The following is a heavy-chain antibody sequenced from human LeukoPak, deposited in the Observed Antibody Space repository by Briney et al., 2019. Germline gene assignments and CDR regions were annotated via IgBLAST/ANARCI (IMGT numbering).Heavy chain of an antibody. D-gene: IGHD2-21*02. CDR2: IYYSGPT. V-gene: IGHV4-59*01. J-gene: IGHJ4*02. Sequence: SDALSLTCTVSGGSISRYYWSWIRQPPGKGLEFIGYIYYSGPTKYNPSLKSRVTISVDTSKNQISLKLSSVTAADTAVYYCARDVLAYCGGDYYSGYFDYWGQGTLVTVSS. CDR3: ARDVLAYCGGDYYSGYFDY. CDR1: GGSISRYY.